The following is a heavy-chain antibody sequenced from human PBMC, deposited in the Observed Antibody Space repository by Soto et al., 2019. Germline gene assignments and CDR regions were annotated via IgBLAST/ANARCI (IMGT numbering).Heavy chain of an antibody. CDR1: GGTFSSYA. D-gene: IGHD3-22*01. J-gene: IGHJ4*02. Sequence: QVQLVQSGAEVQKPGSSVKVSCKASGGTFSSYAISWVRQAPGQGLEWMGGIIPIFGTANYAQKFQGRVTITTDEYTSTAYMELSSLRSEDTAVYYFARTPGNVHMTVMVPDNWGQGTLVTVAS. CDR2: IIPIFGTA. CDR3: ARTPGNVHMTVMVPDN. V-gene: IGHV1-69*01.